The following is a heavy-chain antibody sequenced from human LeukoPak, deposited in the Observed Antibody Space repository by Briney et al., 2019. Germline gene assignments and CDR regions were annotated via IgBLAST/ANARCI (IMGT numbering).Heavy chain of an antibody. CDR2: IYYSGST. Sequence: SQTLSLTCTVSGGSISSGGYYWSWIRQHPGKGLEWIGYIYYSGSTYYNPSLKSRVTISVDTSKNQFSLKLSSVTAAGTAVYYCASLFRGYSYGDYWGQGTLVTVSS. CDR1: GGSISSGGYY. D-gene: IGHD5-18*01. CDR3: ASLFRGYSYGDY. J-gene: IGHJ4*02. V-gene: IGHV4-31*03.